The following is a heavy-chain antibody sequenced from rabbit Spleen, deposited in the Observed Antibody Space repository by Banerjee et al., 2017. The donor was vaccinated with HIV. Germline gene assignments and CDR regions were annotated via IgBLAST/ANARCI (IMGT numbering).Heavy chain of an antibody. Sequence: LEESGGGLVKPGGTLTLTCTASGFSFSSIYWICWVRQAPGRGLEWIACIDTGDGATYYANWAKGRFTISKTSSTTVTLQMTSLTVADTATYFCARAAAGAGCPHLDLWVPGTLVTVS. CDR1: GFSFSSIYW. CDR2: IDTGDGAT. D-gene: IGHD3-1*01. V-gene: IGHV1S45*01. J-gene: IGHJ3*01. CDR3: ARAAAGAGCPHLDL.